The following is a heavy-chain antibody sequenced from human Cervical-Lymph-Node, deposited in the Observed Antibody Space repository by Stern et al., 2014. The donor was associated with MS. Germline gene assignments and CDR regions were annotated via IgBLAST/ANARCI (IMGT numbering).Heavy chain of an antibody. D-gene: IGHD3-9*01. V-gene: IGHV3-30*04. CDR2: ISYDGRN. CDR1: GFTFSNYP. Sequence: VQLVESGGGVVQPGRSLRLSCAASGFTFSNYPMHWVRQAPGKGLEWVAAISYDGRNYADSVKGRFTISRDNSKNTLYLQMNSLRAEDTAVYYCARDTVVRYSDWLFQFDYWGQGTLVSVSS. CDR3: ARDTVVRYSDWLFQFDY. J-gene: IGHJ4*02.